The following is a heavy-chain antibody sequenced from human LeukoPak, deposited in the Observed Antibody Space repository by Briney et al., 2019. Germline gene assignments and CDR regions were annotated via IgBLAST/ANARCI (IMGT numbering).Heavy chain of an antibody. CDR1: GYTFTSYD. J-gene: IGHJ3*02. V-gene: IGHV1-8*01. CDR2: MNPNSGNT. CDR3: ASIWEAAAWNHGCFDI. Sequence: ASVKVSCKASGYTFTSYDINWVRQATGQGLEWMGWMNPNSGNTGYAQKFQGRVTMTRNTSISTAYMELSSLRSEDTAVYYCASIWEAAAWNHGCFDIWGQGTMVTVSS. D-gene: IGHD6-13*01.